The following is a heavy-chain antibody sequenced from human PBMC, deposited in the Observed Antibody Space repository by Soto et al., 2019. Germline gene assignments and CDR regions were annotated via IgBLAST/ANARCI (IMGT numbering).Heavy chain of an antibody. D-gene: IGHD3-10*01. Sequence: PGGSLRLSCAASGFTFSSYAMHWVRQAPGKGLEWVAVIAYDGRNKYYADSVKGRFTISRDNSKNTLYLQMNSLRAEDTAVYYCASYYGSGTLYGMDVWGQGTTVTVSS. V-gene: IGHV3-30*04. J-gene: IGHJ6*02. CDR3: ASYYGSGTLYGMDV. CDR2: IAYDGRNK. CDR1: GFTFSSYA.